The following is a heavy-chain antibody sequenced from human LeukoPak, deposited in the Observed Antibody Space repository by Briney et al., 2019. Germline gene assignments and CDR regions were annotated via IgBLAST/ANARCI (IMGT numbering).Heavy chain of an antibody. Sequence: PGGSLRLSCAVSGFTFSVYDMSWVRQAPGKGLEWVSSMTTTSSFMYYADSVKGRFTISRDNAKNSLYLQMNSLRAEDTALYYCARLIGFTTAAAATDYWGQGALVTVSS. J-gene: IGHJ4*02. CDR2: MTTTSSFM. V-gene: IGHV3-21*01. D-gene: IGHD6-13*01. CDR1: GFTFSVYD. CDR3: ARLIGFTTAAAATDY.